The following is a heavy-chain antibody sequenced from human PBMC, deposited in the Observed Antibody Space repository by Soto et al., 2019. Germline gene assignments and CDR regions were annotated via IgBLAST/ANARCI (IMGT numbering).Heavy chain of an antibody. J-gene: IGHJ5*02. CDR3: AREVMVRDTVWFDP. CDR1: GGSFSGYY. V-gene: IGHV4-34*01. CDR2: INHSGST. Sequence: SETLSLTCAFYGGSFSGYYWTWIRQPPGTGLEWIGEINHSGSTNYNPSLKSRVTISVDTSKNQFSLKLSSVTAADTAVYYCAREVMVRDTVWFDPWGQGTLVTVSS. D-gene: IGHD3-10*01.